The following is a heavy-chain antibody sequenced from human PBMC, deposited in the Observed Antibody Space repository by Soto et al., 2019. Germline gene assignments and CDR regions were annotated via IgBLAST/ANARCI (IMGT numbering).Heavy chain of an antibody. CDR3: AKDNTATSPSRYRFGMDV. CDR2: ISGYNGNT. CDR1: RYSFTSYG. Sequence: QLQLMQSGPEVKKPGASLKVSCKASRYSFTSYGISWVRQAPGRGLEWMGWISGYNGNTNYEQKFKGRVTMTIDAATSTAYMELRSLASDDTAVYYCAKDNTATSPSRYRFGMDVWGPGTTVTVSS. V-gene: IGHV1-18*01. D-gene: IGHD4-17*01. J-gene: IGHJ6*02.